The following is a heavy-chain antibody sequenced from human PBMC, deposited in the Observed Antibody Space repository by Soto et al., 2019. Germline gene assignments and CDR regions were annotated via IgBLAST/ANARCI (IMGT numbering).Heavy chain of an antibody. CDR2: ISSSSSYI. V-gene: IGHV3-21*01. D-gene: IGHD3-22*01. J-gene: IGHJ3*02. Sequence: SLRLSCAASGFTFSSYSMNWVRQAPGKGLEWVSSISSSSSYIYYADSVKGRFTISRDNAKNSLYLQMNSLRAEDTAVYYCARDQYYYDSSGYQDAFDIWGQGTMVTVSS. CDR1: GFTFSSYS. CDR3: ARDQYYYDSSGYQDAFDI.